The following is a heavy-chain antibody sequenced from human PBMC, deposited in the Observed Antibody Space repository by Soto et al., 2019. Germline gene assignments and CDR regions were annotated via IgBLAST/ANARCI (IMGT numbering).Heavy chain of an antibody. Sequence: GGSLRLSCAASGFTFSSYAMSWVRQAPGKGLEWVSAISGSGGSTYYADSVKGRFTISRDNSKNTLYLQMNSLRAEDTAVYYCAKDRLGEKTPRGFDPWGQGTLVTVSS. V-gene: IGHV3-23*01. CDR2: ISGSGGST. CDR1: GFTFSSYA. J-gene: IGHJ5*02. CDR3: AKDRLGEKTPRGFDP. D-gene: IGHD7-27*01.